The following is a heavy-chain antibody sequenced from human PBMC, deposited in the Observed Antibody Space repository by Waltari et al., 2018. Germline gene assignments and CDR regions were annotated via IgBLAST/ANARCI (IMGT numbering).Heavy chain of an antibody. J-gene: IGHJ2*01. D-gene: IGHD2-21*02. Sequence: QVQLQESGPGLVKPSETLSLTRTASGGSITNHYWSWIRQPPGKGLECIGHIFYTGSTTYSPSLKGRVTISLDTSKNQFSLRLNSVTPADTAVYYCARDPGVVTPWYFDLWGRGMLVTVSS. CDR2: IFYTGST. CDR3: ARDPGVVTPWYFDL. CDR1: GGSITNHY. V-gene: IGHV4-59*11.